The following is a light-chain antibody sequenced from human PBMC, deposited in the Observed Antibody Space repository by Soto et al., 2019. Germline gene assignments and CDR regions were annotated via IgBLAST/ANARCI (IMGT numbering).Light chain of an antibody. Sequence: QSALTQPASVSGSPGQSITISCTGTSSDVGGYNYVSWYQQHPGKAPKLIIYEVSNRPPGVSNRFSGSKSDNTASLTISGLQAEDEADYYCSSYTSSNTYVFGTGTKLTVL. CDR1: SSDVGGYNY. J-gene: IGLJ1*01. V-gene: IGLV2-14*01. CDR2: EVS. CDR3: SSYTSSNTYV.